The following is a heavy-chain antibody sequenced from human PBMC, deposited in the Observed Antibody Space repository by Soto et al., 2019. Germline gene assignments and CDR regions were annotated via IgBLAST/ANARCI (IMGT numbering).Heavy chain of an antibody. CDR1: GFTFISYA. D-gene: IGHD4-4*01. J-gene: IGHJ2*01. V-gene: IGHV3-23*01. CDR2: ISGSGDST. CDR3: ARRNSGWYFDL. Sequence: EVQLLESGGGLVQPGGSLRLSCAASGFTFISYAMNWVRQAPGKGLEWVSVISGSGDSTYYADSVKGRFTISRDNSKNTLYLQMNRLRAEDTAVYYCARRNSGWYFDLWGRGTLVTVSS.